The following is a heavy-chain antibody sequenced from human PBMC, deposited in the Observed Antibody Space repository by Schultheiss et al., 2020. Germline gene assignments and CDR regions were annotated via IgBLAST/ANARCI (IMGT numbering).Heavy chain of an antibody. D-gene: IGHD3-22*01. CDR2: IYYSGST. CDR3: ARVNYYDSSGLD. CDR1: GGSFSGYY. V-gene: IGHV4-34*01. Sequence: SQTLSLTCAVYGGSFSGYYWGWIRQPPGKGLEWIGSIYYSGSTNYNPSLKSRVTISVDTSKNQFSLKLSSVTAADTAVYYCARVNYYDSSGLDWGQGTLVTVSS. J-gene: IGHJ4*02.